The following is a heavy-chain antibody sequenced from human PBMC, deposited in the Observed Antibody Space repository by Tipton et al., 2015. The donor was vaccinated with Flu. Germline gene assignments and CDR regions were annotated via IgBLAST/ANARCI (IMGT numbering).Heavy chain of an antibody. J-gene: IGHJ4*02. CDR2: IYYSGST. CDR1: GGSISSSSYY. Sequence: TLSLTCTVSGGSISSSSYYWGWIRQPPGKGLEWIGSIYYSGSTYYNPSLKSRVTISVDTSKNQFSLKLSSVTAADTAVYYCACDLKGLSSGSIGWGQGTLFTVSS. CDR3: ACDLKGLSSGSIG. V-gene: IGHV4-39*07. D-gene: IGHD3-22*01.